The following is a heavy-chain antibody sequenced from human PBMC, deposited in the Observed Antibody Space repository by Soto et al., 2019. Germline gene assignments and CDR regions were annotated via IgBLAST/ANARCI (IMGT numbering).Heavy chain of an antibody. J-gene: IGHJ6*02. CDR1: GDSVSSNSAA. CDR3: ARARHCTNGVCYRRVYYYYGMDV. V-gene: IGHV6-1*01. CDR2: TYYRSKWYN. Sequence: PSQTLSLTCAISGDSVSSNSAAWNWIRQSPSRGLEWLGRTYYRSKWYNDYAVSVKSRITVNPDTSKNQFSLQLNSVTPEDTAVYYCARARHCTNGVCYRRVYYYYGMDVWGQGTTVTAP. D-gene: IGHD2-8*01.